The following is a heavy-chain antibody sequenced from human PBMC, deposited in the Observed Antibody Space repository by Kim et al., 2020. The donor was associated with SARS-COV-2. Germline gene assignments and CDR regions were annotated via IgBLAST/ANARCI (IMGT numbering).Heavy chain of an antibody. V-gene: IGHV3-30*18. CDR1: GFTFSSYG. Sequence: GGSLRLSCAASGFTFSSYGMHWVRQAPGKGLEWVAVISYDGSNKYYADSVKGRFTISRDNSKNTLYLQMNSLRAEDTAVYYCAKDPEGYNYKYYFDYWGQGTLVTVSS. CDR3: AKDPEGYNYKYYFDY. J-gene: IGHJ4*02. CDR2: ISYDGSNK. D-gene: IGHD5-12*01.